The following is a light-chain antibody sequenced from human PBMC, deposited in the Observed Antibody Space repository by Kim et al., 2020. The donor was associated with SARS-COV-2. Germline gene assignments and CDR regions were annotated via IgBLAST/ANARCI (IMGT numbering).Light chain of an antibody. CDR3: ESWDDSLNGPV. V-gene: IGLV1-44*01. CDR2: SNN. Sequence: GQRVTFSCSGSSSNIGTEIVNWYQQLPGTAPKLLIYSNNQRPSGVPDRFSGSKSGTSASLTISGLQSEDEADYYCESWDDSLNGPVFGGGTKVTVL. CDR1: SSNIGTEI. J-gene: IGLJ3*02.